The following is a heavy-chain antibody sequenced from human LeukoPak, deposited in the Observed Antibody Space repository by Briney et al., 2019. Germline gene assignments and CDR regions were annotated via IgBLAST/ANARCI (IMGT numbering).Heavy chain of an antibody. CDR3: AKERYSYFDY. D-gene: IGHD3-9*01. J-gene: IGHJ4*02. Sequence: GSLRLSCAASGFTFSSYAMYWVRQAPGKGLEWVAVISYDGSDKFYADSVKGRFTISRDNSKNTLYLEMNSLRAEDTAVYYCAKERYSYFDYWGQGTLVTVSS. CDR1: GFTFSSYA. CDR2: ISYDGSDK. V-gene: IGHV3-30*04.